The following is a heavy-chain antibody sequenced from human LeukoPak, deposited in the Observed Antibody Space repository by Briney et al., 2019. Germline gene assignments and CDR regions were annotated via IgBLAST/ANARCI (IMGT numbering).Heavy chain of an antibody. CDR1: GGSFSGYY. D-gene: IGHD3-9*01. CDR2: INHSGGT. CDR3: ANRLRYFVQGFDY. V-gene: IGHV4-34*01. J-gene: IGHJ4*02. Sequence: PSETLSLTCAVYGGSFSGYYWSWIRQPPGKGLEWIGEINHSGGTNYNPSLKSRVTISVDTSKNQFSLKLSSVTAADTAVYYCANRLRYFVQGFDYWGQGTLVTVSS.